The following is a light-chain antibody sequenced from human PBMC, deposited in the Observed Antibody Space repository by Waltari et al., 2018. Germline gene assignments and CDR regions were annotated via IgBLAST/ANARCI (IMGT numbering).Light chain of an antibody. V-gene: IGKV1-33*01. Sequence: DIQMTQSPSSLSASVGDRVIITCQASRGISKYLNWYQQKPGKAPKLLIYEANNLETGVPSRFSGSGSGAAFTLTISSLQTEDFATYHCQQYETLPYTFGQGTKV. J-gene: IGKJ2*01. CDR3: QQYETLPYT. CDR2: EAN. CDR1: RGISKY.